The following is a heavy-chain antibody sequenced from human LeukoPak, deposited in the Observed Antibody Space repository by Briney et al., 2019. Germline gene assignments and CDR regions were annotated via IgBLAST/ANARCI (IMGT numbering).Heavy chain of an antibody. Sequence: GASVKVSCKASGGTFSSYAISWVRQAPGQGLEWMGVIIPVFGTAEYAQKFQGRVTVTADESTSTAYMELSSLRSEDTAVYYCARGRSIVVMVAAPGWFDPWGQGTLVTVSS. CDR3: ARGRSIVVMVAAPGWFDP. V-gene: IGHV1-69*13. J-gene: IGHJ5*02. D-gene: IGHD2-15*01. CDR1: GGTFSSYA. CDR2: IIPVFGTA.